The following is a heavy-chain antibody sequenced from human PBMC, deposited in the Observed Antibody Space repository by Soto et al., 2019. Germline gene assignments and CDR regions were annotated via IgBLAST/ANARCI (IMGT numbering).Heavy chain of an antibody. CDR3: ASYVLRFLEWFPH. V-gene: IGHV4-39*01. Sequence: SETLSLTCTVSGGSISSSSYYWGWIRLPPGKGLEWIGSIYYSGSTYYNPSLKSRVTISVDTSKNQFSLKLSSVTAADTAVYYCASYVLRFLEWFPHWGQGTLVTVSS. CDR2: IYYSGST. J-gene: IGHJ1*01. D-gene: IGHD3-3*01. CDR1: GGSISSSSYY.